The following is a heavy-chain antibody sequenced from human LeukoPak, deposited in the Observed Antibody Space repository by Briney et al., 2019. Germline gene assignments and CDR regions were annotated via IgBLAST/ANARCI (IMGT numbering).Heavy chain of an antibody. CDR2: ISSSSSYI. D-gene: IGHD4-23*01. Sequence: GGSLRLSCAASGFTFSSYSMNWVRQAPGKGLEWVSSISSSSSYIYYADSVKGRFTISRHNAKNSLYLQMNSLRAEDTAVYYCARDYGGNPGWYFDLWGRGTLVTVSS. CDR1: GFTFSSYS. V-gene: IGHV3-21*01. CDR3: ARDYGGNPGWYFDL. J-gene: IGHJ2*01.